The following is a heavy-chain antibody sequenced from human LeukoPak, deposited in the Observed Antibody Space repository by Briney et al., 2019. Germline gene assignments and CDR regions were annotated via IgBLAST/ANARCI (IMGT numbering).Heavy chain of an antibody. D-gene: IGHD1-26*01. CDR1: GGSISSYY. V-gene: IGHV4-4*07. J-gene: IGHJ4*02. Sequence: SETLSLTCTVSGGSISSYYWSWIRQPAGKGLEWIGRIYTSGSTNYNPSLKSRVTMSVDTSRNQFSLKLSSVTAADTAVYYCASEEGSYHPFDYWGQGTLVTVSS. CDR3: ASEEGSYHPFDY. CDR2: IYTSGST.